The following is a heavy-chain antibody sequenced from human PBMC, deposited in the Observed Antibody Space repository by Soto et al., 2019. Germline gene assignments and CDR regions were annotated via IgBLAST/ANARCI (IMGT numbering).Heavy chain of an antibody. CDR2: ISYDGSNK. CDR3: ARSVGYSYGTDYGMDV. D-gene: IGHD5-18*01. CDR1: GFTFSSYA. Sequence: QVQLVESGGGVVQPGRSLRLSCAASGFTFSSYAMHWVRQAPGKGLEWVAVISYDGSNKYYADSVKGRFTISRDNSKNTLYLQMNSLRAEDTAVYYCARSVGYSYGTDYGMDVWGQGTTVTVSS. V-gene: IGHV3-30-3*01. J-gene: IGHJ6*02.